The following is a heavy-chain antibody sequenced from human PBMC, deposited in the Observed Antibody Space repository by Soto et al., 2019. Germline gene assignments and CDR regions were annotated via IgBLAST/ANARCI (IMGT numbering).Heavy chain of an antibody. D-gene: IGHD2-2*01. Sequence: ASVKVSCKVSGYTLTELSMHWVRQAPGKGLEWMGGFDPEDGETIYAQKFQGRVTMTEDTSTDTAYMELSSLRSEDTAVYYCASCSTSCYRRGYYYMDVWGKGTTVTVSS. J-gene: IGHJ6*03. V-gene: IGHV1-24*01. CDR3: ASCSTSCYRRGYYYMDV. CDR2: FDPEDGET. CDR1: GYTLTELS.